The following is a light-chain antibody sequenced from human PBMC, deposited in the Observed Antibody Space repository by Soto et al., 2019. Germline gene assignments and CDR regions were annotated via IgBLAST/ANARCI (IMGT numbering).Light chain of an antibody. CDR3: QQYRSWPRT. CDR1: QSVDIN. CDR2: GAS. Sequence: VCQGGRVRLSRRHRQSVDINLAWYQQKPGQAPRLLIYGASTRATDMPGRFSGRGAGAEFTLTISSLQTEAFAVYYCQQYRSWPRTFGQGTKVDIK. J-gene: IGKJ1*01. V-gene: IGKV3-15*01.